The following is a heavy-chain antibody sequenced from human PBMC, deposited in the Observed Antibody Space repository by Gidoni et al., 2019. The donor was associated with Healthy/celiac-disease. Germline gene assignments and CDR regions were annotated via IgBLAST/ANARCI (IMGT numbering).Heavy chain of an antibody. J-gene: IGHJ4*02. CDR2: IYWNDDK. CDR1: GFSLSTSGVG. CDR3: AHTFWLTHYFDY. Sequence: QITLKESGPTLVKPTQTLTLTCTFSGFSLSTSGVGVGRIRQPPGKALEWLALIYWNDDKRYSPSLKSRLTITKDTSKNQVVLTMTNMDPVDTATYYCAHTFWLTHYFDYWGQGTLVTVSS. D-gene: IGHD3-9*01. V-gene: IGHV2-5*01.